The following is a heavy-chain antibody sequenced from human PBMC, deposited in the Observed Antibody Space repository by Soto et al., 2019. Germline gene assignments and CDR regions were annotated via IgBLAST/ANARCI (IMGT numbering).Heavy chain of an antibody. J-gene: IGHJ5*02. CDR3: ARSESYYPARNWFGP. CDR1: GYTFTSYG. V-gene: IGHV1-18*01. D-gene: IGHD2-21*01. CDR2: ISGFNDDT. Sequence: QLVQSGVEMKNPGASVKVSCKASGYTFTSYGIIWVRQAPGQGLEWMGWISGFNDDTNHAQKFQGRVTVTKDTSTSTAYMELRSLKSDDTAMYYCARSESYYPARNWFGPWGQGTLVIVSS.